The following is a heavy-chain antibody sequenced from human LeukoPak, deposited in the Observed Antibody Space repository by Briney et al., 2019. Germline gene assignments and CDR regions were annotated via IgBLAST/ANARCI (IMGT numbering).Heavy chain of an antibody. J-gene: IGHJ4*02. CDR1: GFTVSSNY. D-gene: IGHD3-10*01. CDR2: LYSRGGT. Sequence: GGSLRLSCAASGFTVSSNYMSWAPQAPGKGLEWVSILYSRGGTYYADSVKGRFTISRDDSKNTLYLQMNSLRAEDMAVYYCASGGMGARKYYSDPFHYWGQGTLVTVSS. CDR3: ASGGMGARKYYSDPFHY. V-gene: IGHV3-53*01.